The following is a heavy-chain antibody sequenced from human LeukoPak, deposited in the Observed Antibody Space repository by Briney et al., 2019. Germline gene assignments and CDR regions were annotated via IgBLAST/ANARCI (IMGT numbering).Heavy chain of an antibody. V-gene: IGHV3-66*01. CDR3: ARAHCSGGSCYPYYFDY. J-gene: IGHJ4*02. CDR1: GFTVSSNY. D-gene: IGHD2-15*01. CDR2: IYSGGST. Sequence: GGSLRLSCAASGFTVSSNYMSWVRQAPGKGLEWVSVIYSGGSTYYADSVKGRFTISRDNSKNTLNLQMNSLRAEDTAVYYCARAHCSGGSCYPYYFDYWGQGTLVTVSS.